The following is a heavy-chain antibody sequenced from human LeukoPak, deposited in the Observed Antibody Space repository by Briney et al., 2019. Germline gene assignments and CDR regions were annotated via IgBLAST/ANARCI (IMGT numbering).Heavy chain of an antibody. CDR1: VGSFSGDY. J-gene: IGHJ6*03. CDR3: ARAGNYDFWSGYYPSYYYMDV. CDR2: INHSGST. Sequence: PSETLSLTCAVYVGSFSGDYWSWIRQPPGKGLEWIGGINHSGSTNYNPSLKSRVTISVDTSKNQFSLKLSSVTAADTAVYYCARAGNYDFWSGYYPSYYYMDVWGKGTTVTVSS. D-gene: IGHD3-3*01. V-gene: IGHV4-34*01.